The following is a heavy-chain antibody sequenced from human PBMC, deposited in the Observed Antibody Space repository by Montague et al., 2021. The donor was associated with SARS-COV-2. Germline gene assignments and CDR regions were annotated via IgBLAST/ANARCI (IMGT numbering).Heavy chain of an antibody. CDR2: IYYSGST. J-gene: IGHJ3*02. V-gene: IGHV4-39*01. CDR3: ARYYDNLAGYYIDAFDI. CDR1: GGSISSSSYY. D-gene: IGHD3-9*01. Sequence: SETLSLTCTVSGGSISSSSYYWGWIRQPPGKGLEWIGSIYYSGSTYYNPSLKSRVTISVDTSKNQFSLKLSSVTAADTAVYYCARYYDNLAGYYIDAFDIWGQGTMVTVSS.